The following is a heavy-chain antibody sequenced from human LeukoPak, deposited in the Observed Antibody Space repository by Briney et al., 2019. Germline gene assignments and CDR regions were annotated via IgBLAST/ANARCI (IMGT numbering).Heavy chain of an antibody. Sequence: GGSLRLSCAASGFTFSSYAMHWVRQAPGKGLEWVAVISYDGSNKYYADSVKGRFTISRDNSKNTLYLQMNSLRAEDTAVYYCAKCYGSGSPYYFDYWGQGTLVTVSS. V-gene: IGHV3-30*04. CDR2: ISYDGSNK. CDR1: GFTFSSYA. J-gene: IGHJ4*02. CDR3: AKCYGSGSPYYFDY. D-gene: IGHD3-10*01.